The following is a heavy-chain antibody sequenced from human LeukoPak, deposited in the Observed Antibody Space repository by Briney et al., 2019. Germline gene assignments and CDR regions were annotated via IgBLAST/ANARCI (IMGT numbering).Heavy chain of an antibody. CDR1: GYTFTSYA. J-gene: IGHJ4*02. CDR3: ARDIYEYYDSSGYYPVFDC. CDR2: INAGNGNT. Sequence: ASVKVSCKASGYTFTSYAMHWVRQAPGQRLEWMGWINAGNGNTKYSQKFQGRVTITRDTSASTAYMELSSLRSEDTAVYYCARDIYEYYDSSGYYPVFDCWGQGTLVTVSS. D-gene: IGHD3-22*01. V-gene: IGHV1-3*01.